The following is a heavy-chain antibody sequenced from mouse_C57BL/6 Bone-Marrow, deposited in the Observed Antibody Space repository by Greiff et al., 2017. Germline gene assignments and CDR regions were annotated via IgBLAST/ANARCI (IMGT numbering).Heavy chain of an antibody. CDR1: GYTFTSYG. Sequence: VQLQQSGAELARPGASVKLSCKASGYTFTSYGISWVKQRTGPGLEWIGEIYPRSGNTYYNEKFKGTATLTADKSSSTAYMELSSLTSEDSAVLFGASGVIYCVSSPAWFAYWGQGTLVTVAA. CDR3: ASGVIYCVSSPAWFAY. V-gene: IGHV1-81*01. J-gene: IGHJ3*01. D-gene: IGHD1-1*01. CDR2: IYPRSGNT.